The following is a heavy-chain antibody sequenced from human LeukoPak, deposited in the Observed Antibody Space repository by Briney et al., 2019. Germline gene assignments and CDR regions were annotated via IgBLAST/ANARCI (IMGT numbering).Heavy chain of an antibody. Sequence: PSETLSLTCAVYGGSFSGYYWSWIRQPPGKGLEWIGEINRSSSTNYNPSHKSRVTISVDTSKNQFTLKLSSVTAAHTAVYYCATHCTSTSCYGRFDPWGQGTLVTVSS. CDR3: ATHCTSTSCYGRFDP. CDR2: INRSSST. J-gene: IGHJ5*02. D-gene: IGHD2-2*01. V-gene: IGHV4-34*01. CDR1: GGSFSGYY.